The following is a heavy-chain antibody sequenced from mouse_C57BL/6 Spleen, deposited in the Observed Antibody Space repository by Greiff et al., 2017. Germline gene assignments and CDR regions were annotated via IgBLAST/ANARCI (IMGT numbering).Heavy chain of an antibody. CDR1: GYTFTSYW. CDR2: IDPSDSFT. V-gene: IGHV1-50*01. CDR3: ARRELTDY. J-gene: IGHJ2*01. Sequence: QVQLQQPGAELVKPGASVKLSCKASGYTFTSYWMQWVKQRPGKGLEWIGEIDPSDSFTNYNQKFKGKATLTVDTSSSTAYMQLSSLTSEDSAVYWCARRELTDYWGQGTTLTVSS.